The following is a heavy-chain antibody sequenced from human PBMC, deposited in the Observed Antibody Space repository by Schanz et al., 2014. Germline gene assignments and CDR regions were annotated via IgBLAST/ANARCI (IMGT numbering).Heavy chain of an antibody. CDR1: GFTFSSYA. CDR3: ARLPVGYGSGIWDV. J-gene: IGHJ6*02. V-gene: IGHV3-30-3*01. D-gene: IGHD3-10*01. Sequence: QVQLLQFGGGVVQPGRSLRLSCAASGFTFSSYAMHWVRQAPGKGLEWVALISNDGSIKYYADSVEGRFTISRDNSRNTLFLQINSLRVEDTAVYYCARLPVGYGSGIWDVWGQGTSVTVSS. CDR2: ISNDGSIK.